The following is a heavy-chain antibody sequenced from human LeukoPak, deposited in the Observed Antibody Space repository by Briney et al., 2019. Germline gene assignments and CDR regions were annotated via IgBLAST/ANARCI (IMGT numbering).Heavy chain of an antibody. CDR1: GFTFSSYA. D-gene: IGHD2-8*01. CDR2: ISGSGGST. J-gene: IGHJ4*02. CDR3: AKDRPCINDVCHGDFDY. Sequence: GGSLRLSCAASGFTFSSYAMSWVRQAPGKGLEWVSTISGSGGSTYYADSVKGRFTISRDNSKNTVYLQMNSLRAEDTAVYYCAKDRPCINDVCHGDFDYWGLGTLVTVSS. V-gene: IGHV3-23*01.